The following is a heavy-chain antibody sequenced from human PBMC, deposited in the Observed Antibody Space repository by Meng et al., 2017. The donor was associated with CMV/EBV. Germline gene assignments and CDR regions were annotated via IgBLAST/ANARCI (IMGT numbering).Heavy chain of an antibody. D-gene: IGHD1-1*01. CDR1: GFTFTSSA. CDR2: IVVGSGNT. J-gene: IGHJ5*02. Sequence: SVKVSCKASGFTFTSSAVQWVRQARGQRLEWIGWIVVGSGNTNYAQKFQERVTITRDMSTSTAYMELSRLRSDDTAVYYCARESHGTTGTTPVDWFDPWGQGTLVTVSS. V-gene: IGHV1-58*01. CDR3: ARESHGTTGTTPVDWFDP.